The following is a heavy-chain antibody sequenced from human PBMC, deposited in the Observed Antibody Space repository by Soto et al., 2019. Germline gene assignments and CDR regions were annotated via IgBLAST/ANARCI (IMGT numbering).Heavy chain of an antibody. CDR3: ARRVQILGPHYYFDY. V-gene: IGHV3-7*01. CDR1: GFSFSSYW. Sequence: HPGGSLRLSCVASGFSFSSYWMTWVRQAPGKGLEWVANMNQDGSEKYFVDSVKGRFTISRDNAENSLSLQMNSLRVEDTAVYYCARRVQILGPHYYFDYWGQGALVTVSS. CDR2: MNQDGSEK. D-gene: IGHD2-15*01. J-gene: IGHJ4*02.